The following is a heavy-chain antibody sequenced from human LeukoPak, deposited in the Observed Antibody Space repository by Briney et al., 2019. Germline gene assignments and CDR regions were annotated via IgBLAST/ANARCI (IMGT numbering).Heavy chain of an antibody. V-gene: IGHV3-73*01. D-gene: IGHD4-23*01. J-gene: IGHJ6*02. Sequence: GGSLKLSCAASGFTFSGSAIHWVRQASGKGLEWVARIKTKAESYATAYVASVKGRFTISRDDSKNTAYLQMDSLKTEDTAMYYCTGHSGGNSDSYYYGLDVWGQGTTVTVSS. CDR2: IKTKAESYAT. CDR1: GFTFSGSA. CDR3: TGHSGGNSDSYYYGLDV.